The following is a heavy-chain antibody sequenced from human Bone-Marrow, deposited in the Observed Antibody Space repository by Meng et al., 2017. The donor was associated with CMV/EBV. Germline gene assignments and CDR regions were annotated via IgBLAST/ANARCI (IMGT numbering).Heavy chain of an antibody. J-gene: IGHJ4*02. Sequence: SETLSLTCTVSGGSISSSSYYWGWIRQPPGKGLEWIGSIYSSGSPYYNPSLKSRVTISVDTSKNQFPLKLSSVTAADTAVYYCARGTELFDYWGQGTLVTVSS. CDR3: ARGTELFDY. CDR2: IYSSGSP. CDR1: GGSISSSSYY. V-gene: IGHV4-39*06. D-gene: IGHD1-7*01.